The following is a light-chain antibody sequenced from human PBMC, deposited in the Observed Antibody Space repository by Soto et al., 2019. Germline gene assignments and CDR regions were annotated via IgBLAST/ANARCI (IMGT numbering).Light chain of an antibody. V-gene: IGKV3-15*01. J-gene: IGKJ5*01. CDR2: GAS. Sequence: EIVMTQSPATLSVSPGERATLSCRASQSVYSNLAWYQQQPGQAPRLLIYGASTRATGIPARLSGSGSGTEFTLTISSLQSEDFAVYFCQQYNNWPPITFGQGTRLEIK. CDR3: QQYNNWPPIT. CDR1: QSVYSN.